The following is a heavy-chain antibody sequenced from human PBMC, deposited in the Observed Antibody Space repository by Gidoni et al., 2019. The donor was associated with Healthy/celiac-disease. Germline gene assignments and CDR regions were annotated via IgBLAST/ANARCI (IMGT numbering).Heavy chain of an antibody. CDR2: INHSGSA. CDR3: ARGRYGDYVP. J-gene: IGHJ5*02. CDR1: GGSFSGYY. D-gene: IGHD4-17*01. Sequence: QGQLQQWGAGLLKPSETLSPTCGVYGGSFSGYYWGWIRQPPGKGLEWIGEINHSGSANYNPSLKSRVTISVDTSKNQFSLKLSSVTAADTAVYYCARGRYGDYVPWGQGTLVTVSS. V-gene: IGHV4-34*01.